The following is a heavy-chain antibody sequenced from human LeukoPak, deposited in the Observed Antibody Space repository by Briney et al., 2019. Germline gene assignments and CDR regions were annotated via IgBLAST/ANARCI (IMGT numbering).Heavy chain of an antibody. CDR1: GYFSGYSFTSHW. Sequence: GESLQISCKGSGYFSGYSFTSHWLAWVRQMPGKGLEWMGTIYPHYSNTIYRPSFQGQVTISVDTSINTPYLQWISLKASDTAMYYCARHPIAAGGAYNWFDPWGQGTLVTVSS. CDR2: IYPHYSNT. V-gene: IGHV5-51*01. CDR3: ARHPIAAGGAYNWFDP. D-gene: IGHD6-13*01. J-gene: IGHJ5*02.